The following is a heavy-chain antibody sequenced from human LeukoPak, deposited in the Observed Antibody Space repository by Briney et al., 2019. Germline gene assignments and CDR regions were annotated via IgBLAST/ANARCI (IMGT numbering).Heavy chain of an antibody. J-gene: IGHJ4*02. Sequence: GGSLRLSCAASGFTFRSYAMSWVRQAPGKGLEWVSGISGSGVSTDYADSVKGRFTISRDNSKNTLYLQMNNLKAEDTAVYYCAKDVSGGNWGQGTLVTASS. CDR3: AKDVSGGN. D-gene: IGHD1-14*01. V-gene: IGHV3-23*01. CDR1: GFTFRSYA. CDR2: ISGSGVST.